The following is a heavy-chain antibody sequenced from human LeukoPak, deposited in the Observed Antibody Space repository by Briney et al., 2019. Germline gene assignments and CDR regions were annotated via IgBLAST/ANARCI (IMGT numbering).Heavy chain of an antibody. J-gene: IGHJ3*02. Sequence: PGGSLRLSCAASGFTFSSYGMHWVRQAPGKGLEWVAFIRYDGSNKYYADSVKGRFTISRDNSKNTLYLQMNSLRAEDTAVYYCAKVLYPRNSSGYYAFDIWGQGTMVTVSS. V-gene: IGHV3-30*02. CDR3: AKVLYPRNSSGYYAFDI. CDR1: GFTFSSYG. CDR2: IRYDGSNK. D-gene: IGHD3-22*01.